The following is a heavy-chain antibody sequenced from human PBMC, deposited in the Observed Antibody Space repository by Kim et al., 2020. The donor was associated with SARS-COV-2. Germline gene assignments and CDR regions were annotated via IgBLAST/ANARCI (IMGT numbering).Heavy chain of an antibody. J-gene: IGHJ4*02. D-gene: IGHD1-26*01. CDR2: IYYSGST. V-gene: IGHV4-59*01. Sequence: SETLSLTCTVSGDSMSRYQWSWIRQPPGKGLEWIGYIYYSGSTSYNPSLKSRVTISIDRTKNQFSLTLSSVTAADTAMYYCARVVRWEVSHFDYWGQGILVTVSS. CDR1: GDSMSRYQ. CDR3: ARVVRWEVSHFDY.